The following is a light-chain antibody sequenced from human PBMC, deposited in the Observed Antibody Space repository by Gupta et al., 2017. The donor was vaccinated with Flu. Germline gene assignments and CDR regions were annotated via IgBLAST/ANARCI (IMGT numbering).Light chain of an antibody. V-gene: IGLV1-36*01. Sequence: SLLTPPSSVSAAPSPRVIISCSGSHANIEINPVNWYQQVPGKAPMIVVYYDDPLAPGVADRFSGSRYGTSAALAISGLLPEDEANYYCTAWYDGRKAWVFGGGTKLTVL. J-gene: IGLJ3*02. CDR2: YDD. CDR3: TAWYDGRKAWV. CDR1: HANIEINP.